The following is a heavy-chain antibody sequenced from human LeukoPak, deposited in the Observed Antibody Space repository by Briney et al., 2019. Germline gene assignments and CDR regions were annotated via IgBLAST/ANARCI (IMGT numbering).Heavy chain of an antibody. CDR2: ISGSGGST. CDR3: AKGSRIAAAGNWFDP. J-gene: IGHJ5*02. V-gene: IGHV3-23*01. D-gene: IGHD6-13*01. Sequence: GGSLRLSCAAPGFTFSSYAMSWVRQAPGKGLEWVSAISGSGGSTYYADSVKGRFTISRDNSKNTLYLQMNSLRAEDTAVYYCAKGSRIAAAGNWFDPWGQGTLVTVSS. CDR1: GFTFSSYA.